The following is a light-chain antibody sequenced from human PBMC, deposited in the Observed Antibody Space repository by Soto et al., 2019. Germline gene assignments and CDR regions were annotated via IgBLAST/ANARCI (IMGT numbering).Light chain of an antibody. CDR3: QKYNSAPLT. J-gene: IGKJ4*01. V-gene: IGKV1-39*01. Sequence: DIQMTQSPSSLSASVGDRVTITCRASQSIGTYLHWYQQKPGKAPKLLIYAASNLQSGVPSRFSGSGSGTDFTLTMNSLQPEDFATYYCQKYNSAPLTFGGGTKVDIK. CDR1: QSIGTY. CDR2: AAS.